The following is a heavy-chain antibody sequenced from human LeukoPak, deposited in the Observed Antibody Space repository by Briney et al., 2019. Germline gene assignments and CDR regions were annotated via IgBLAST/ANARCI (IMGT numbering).Heavy chain of an antibody. CDR2: ISSGGSSI. CDR1: GFTFSDYE. D-gene: IGHD6-13*01. V-gene: IGHV3-48*03. J-gene: IGHJ4*02. Sequence: GGSLRLSCAASGFTFSDYEMTWVRQTPGKGLEWVSYISSGGSSIYYADSVKGRFAISRDNGKDSLYLQMSSLRVDDTGLYYCARDRGTWCDYWGQGTLVTVSS. CDR3: ARDRGTWCDY.